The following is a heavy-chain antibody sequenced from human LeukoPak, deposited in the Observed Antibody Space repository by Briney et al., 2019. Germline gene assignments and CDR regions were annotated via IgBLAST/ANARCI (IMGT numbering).Heavy chain of an antibody. CDR1: GGSISSSSYF. D-gene: IGHD3-10*01. CDR3: ARLVRFTMVRGAHFDY. CDR2: IYYSGST. Sequence: SETLSLTCTVSGGSISSSSYFWGWIRQPPGKGLEWIGSIYYSGSTYYNPSLKNRVTISVDTSKNQFSLKLSSVTAAETAVYYCARLVRFTMVRGAHFDYWGQGTLVTASS. J-gene: IGHJ4*02. V-gene: IGHV4-39*01.